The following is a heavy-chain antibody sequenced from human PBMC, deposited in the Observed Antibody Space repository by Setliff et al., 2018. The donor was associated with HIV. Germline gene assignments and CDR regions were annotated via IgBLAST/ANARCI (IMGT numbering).Heavy chain of an antibody. Sequence: SETLSLTCTSSGDSISGYYWSWIRQPAGKGLEWIGRMHTSGNTNYNPSLKSRVTISVDTPKNQFSLKLSSVTAADTAVYYCARDPPGYGDSKDYWGQGKLVTVS. V-gene: IGHV4-4*07. CDR1: GDSISGYY. D-gene: IGHD4-17*01. CDR2: MHTSGNT. CDR3: ARDPPGYGDSKDY. J-gene: IGHJ4*02.